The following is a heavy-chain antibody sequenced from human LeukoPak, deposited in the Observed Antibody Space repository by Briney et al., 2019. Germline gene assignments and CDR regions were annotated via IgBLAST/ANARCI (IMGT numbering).Heavy chain of an antibody. CDR2: ISGSGGST. CDR1: GFTFSSYA. CDR3: AKDREYSSSSSAYYYYGMDV. V-gene: IGHV3-23*01. J-gene: IGHJ6*02. D-gene: IGHD6-6*01. Sequence: GGSLRLSCAASGFTFSSYAMSLVRQAPGKGLEWVSAISGSGGSTYYADSVKGRFTISRDNSKNTLYLQMNSLRAEDTAVYYCAKDREYSSSSSAYYYYGMDVWGQGTTVTVSS.